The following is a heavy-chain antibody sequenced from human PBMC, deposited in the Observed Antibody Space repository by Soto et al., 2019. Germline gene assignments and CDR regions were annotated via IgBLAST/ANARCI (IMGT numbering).Heavy chain of an antibody. V-gene: IGHV3-23*01. J-gene: IGHJ4*02. CDR1: GFTFSSYA. CDR3: AITIEGAAAGIGGLY. CDR2: ISGSGGST. Sequence: GGSLRLSCAASGFTFSSYAMSWVRQAPGKGLEWVSAISGSGGSTYYADSVKGRFTISRDNSKNTLYLQMNSLRAEDTAVYYCAITIEGAAAGIGGLYWGQGTLVTVSS. D-gene: IGHD6-13*01.